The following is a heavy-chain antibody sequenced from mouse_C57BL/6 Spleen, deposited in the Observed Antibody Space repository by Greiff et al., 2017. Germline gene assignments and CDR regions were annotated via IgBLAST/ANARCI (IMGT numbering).Heavy chain of an antibody. CDR1: GYTFTSYT. Sequence: VQLQQSGAELARPGASVKMSCKASGYTFTSYTMHWVKQRPGQGLEWIGYIHPSSGYTKYNQKFKDKATFTADKSSSTAYIQLHSLTSEDAAVDYCAREGGYDNVFAYWGQGTLVTVSA. D-gene: IGHD2-10*02. V-gene: IGHV1-4*01. J-gene: IGHJ3*01. CDR2: IHPSSGYT. CDR3: AREGGYDNVFAY.